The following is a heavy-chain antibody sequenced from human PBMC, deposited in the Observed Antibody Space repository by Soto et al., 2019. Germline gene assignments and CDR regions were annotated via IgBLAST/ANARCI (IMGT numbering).Heavy chain of an antibody. J-gene: IGHJ6*02. V-gene: IGHV4-30-2*01. CDR1: GGSISTGGYS. CDR2: IYHSGST. Sequence: ASETLSLTCDVSGGSISTGGYSWNWIRQPPGKGLEWVGYIYHSGSTYDNPSLKGRVTMSVNRSKNQFSLNLTSVTAADTAVYFCARGHYRYAMAVWGQGTTVTVSS. CDR3: ARGHYRYAMAV.